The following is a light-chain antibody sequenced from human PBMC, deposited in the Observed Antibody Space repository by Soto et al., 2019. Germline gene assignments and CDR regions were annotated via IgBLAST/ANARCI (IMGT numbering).Light chain of an antibody. CDR3: QQYGNSPIT. Sequence: EMVMTQSPGTLSVSPGGGATLSFVASQSVVSNLAWHQQKAGQAPRLLIYDSSIRATGIPDRFSGSGSGTDFTLTISRLEPEDFAVYYCQQYGNSPITFGQGTRLENK. J-gene: IGKJ5*01. V-gene: IGKV3-20*01. CDR2: DSS. CDR1: QSVVSN.